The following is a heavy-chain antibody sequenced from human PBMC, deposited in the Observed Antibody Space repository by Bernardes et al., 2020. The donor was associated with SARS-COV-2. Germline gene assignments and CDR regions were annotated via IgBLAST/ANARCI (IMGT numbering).Heavy chain of an antibody. J-gene: IGHJ2*01. CDR3: ASGGYDFGNRYFDL. CDR2: IKQDGSEK. CDR1: GFTFSSYW. Sequence: GGSLRLSCVASGFTFSSYWMSWVRQAPGKGLEWVANIKQDGSEKYYVDSVKGRFTISRDNAKNSLYLQMNSLRAEDTAVYYCASGGYDFGNRYFDLWGRGTLVTVSS. D-gene: IGHD5-12*01. V-gene: IGHV3-7*01.